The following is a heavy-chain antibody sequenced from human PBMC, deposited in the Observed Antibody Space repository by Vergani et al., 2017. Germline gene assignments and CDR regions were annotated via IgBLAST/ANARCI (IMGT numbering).Heavy chain of an antibody. J-gene: IGHJ4*02. Sequence: QVQLVESGGGVVQPGRSLRLSCAATGFTFSTYGMHWVRQAPGKGLEWVAVIWYDGYNKYYADSVKGRFTISRDSSKNTLYLQMNSLRAEDTAVYYCARDQCGRWGQGTLVTVSS. CDR3: ARDQCGR. CDR2: IWYDGYNK. V-gene: IGHV3-33*01. D-gene: IGHD2-21*01. CDR1: GFTFSTYG.